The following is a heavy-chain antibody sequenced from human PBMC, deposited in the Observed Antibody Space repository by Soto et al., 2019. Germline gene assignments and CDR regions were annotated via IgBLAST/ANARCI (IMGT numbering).Heavy chain of an antibody. D-gene: IGHD6-19*01. CDR2: IYWDDDK. CDR3: AHGSGWLSDY. J-gene: IGHJ4*02. CDR1: GFSLTSPAVG. Sequence: QITLKESGPTLVKPTQTLTLTCTFSGFSLTSPAVGVNWIRQPPGKALEWLALIYWDDDKQYSPSLKSRLTITKDTSKNQLVLTMTNMDPVDTATYYCAHGSGWLSDYWGQGTLVTVSS. V-gene: IGHV2-5*02.